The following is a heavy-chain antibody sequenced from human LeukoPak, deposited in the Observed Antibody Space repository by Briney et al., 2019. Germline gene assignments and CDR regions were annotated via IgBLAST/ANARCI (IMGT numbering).Heavy chain of an antibody. V-gene: IGHV5-51*01. Sequence: GESLKISCKGSGYSFTSYWIGWVRQMPGKGLEWMGIIYPGDSDTRYSPSIQGQVTISADKSISTAYLQWSSLKASDTAMYYCARQYDYAPSNDAFDIWGQGTMVTVSP. CDR3: ARQYDYAPSNDAFDI. J-gene: IGHJ3*02. CDR2: IYPGDSDT. CDR1: GYSFTSYW. D-gene: IGHD4-17*01.